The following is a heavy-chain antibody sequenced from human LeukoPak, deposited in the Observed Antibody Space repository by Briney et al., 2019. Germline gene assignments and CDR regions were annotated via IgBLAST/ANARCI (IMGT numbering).Heavy chain of an antibody. CDR2: IYDSGST. D-gene: IGHD6-13*01. V-gene: IGHV4-39*07. CDR3: ARVAAPDSSNWYIASRTKTVDY. Sequence: SETLSLTCTVSGGSISSSTYYWGWIRQPPGKGLEWIGSIYDSGSTHYNTSLKSRVTISVDTSKNQFSLKLSSVTAADTAVYYCARVAAPDSSNWYIASRTKTVDYWGQGALVTVSS. CDR1: GGSISSSTYY. J-gene: IGHJ4*02.